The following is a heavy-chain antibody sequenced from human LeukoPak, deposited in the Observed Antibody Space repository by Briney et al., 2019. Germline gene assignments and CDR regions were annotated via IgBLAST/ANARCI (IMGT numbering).Heavy chain of an antibody. V-gene: IGHV3-53*01. Sequence: GGSLRLSCAASGFTVSSNYMSWVRQAPGKGLEWVSVNSGGATYYADSVKGRFTISRDTSKNTLYLQMNSLRAEDTAMYYCVRGPGSSWYQADYWGQGTLVTVSS. D-gene: IGHD6-13*01. CDR2: NSGGAT. J-gene: IGHJ4*02. CDR1: GFTVSSNY. CDR3: VRGPGSSWYQADY.